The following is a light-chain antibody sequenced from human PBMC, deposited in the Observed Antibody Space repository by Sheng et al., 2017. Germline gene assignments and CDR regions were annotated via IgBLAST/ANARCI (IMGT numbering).Light chain of an antibody. CDR3: CSYVGYNTWM. CDR2: EVS. CDR1: SYDIGKYNS. V-gene: IGLV2-23*02. J-gene: IGLJ3*02. Sequence: QSALTQPASVSGSPGQSITISCTGTSYDIGKYNSVSWYQQFPDEAPRFLIYEVSKRPSGISSRFSASKSGNTASLTISGLQAEDEAEYYCCSYVGYNTWMFGGGTKLTV.